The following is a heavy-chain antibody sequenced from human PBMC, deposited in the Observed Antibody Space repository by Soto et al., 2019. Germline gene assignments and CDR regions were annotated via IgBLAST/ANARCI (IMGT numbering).Heavy chain of an antibody. CDR2: ISYDEGNK. Sequence: PGGSLRLSCAASGFTFRSYVMHWVRQAPGKGLEWVAVISYDEGNKYYADSVKGRFTISRDSSKNTLSLQMSSLRPEDTAVYYCVRENYDFYGYYYCGMDVWGQGTTVTVYS. V-gene: IGHV3-30-3*01. CDR1: GFTFRSYV. CDR3: VRENYDFYGYYYCGMDV. D-gene: IGHD3-3*01. J-gene: IGHJ6*02.